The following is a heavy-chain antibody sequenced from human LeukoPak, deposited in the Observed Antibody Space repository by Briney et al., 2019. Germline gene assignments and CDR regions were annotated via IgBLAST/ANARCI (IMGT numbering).Heavy chain of an antibody. J-gene: IGHJ4*02. CDR3: ARDRGLGDSSGYYKNSFDY. CDR1: GYTVTSYD. V-gene: IGHV1-18*01. CDR2: ISAYNGNT. D-gene: IGHD3-22*01. Sequence: ASVKVSCKASGYTVTSYDISWVRQAAGQGLEGMGWISAYNGNTNYALKLQGRVTMTTDTSTSTAYMELRSLRSDDTAVYYCARDRGLGDSSGYYKNSFDYWGQGTLVTVSS.